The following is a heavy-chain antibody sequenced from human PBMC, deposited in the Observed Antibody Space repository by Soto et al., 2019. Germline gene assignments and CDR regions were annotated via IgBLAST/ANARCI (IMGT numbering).Heavy chain of an antibody. Sequence: EVQLVESGGGLVQPGRSLRLSCAASGFSFGDYAMYWVRQAPGRGLEWVSSITWNSGNINYADSVKGRFTMSRDNAENSLYLQMNSLRPEDMAFYYCAKGGHYDILTGYSFDSWGQGTLVTVSS. J-gene: IGHJ4*02. CDR1: GFSFGDYA. V-gene: IGHV3-9*03. D-gene: IGHD3-9*01. CDR2: ITWNSGNI. CDR3: AKGGHYDILTGYSFDS.